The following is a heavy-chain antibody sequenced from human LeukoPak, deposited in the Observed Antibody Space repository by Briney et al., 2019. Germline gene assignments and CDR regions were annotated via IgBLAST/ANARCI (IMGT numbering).Heavy chain of an antibody. CDR1: GYTFTGYY. V-gene: IGHV1-2*02. D-gene: IGHD3-22*01. CDR3: ARANYYDSSGYYSCFDY. Sequence: ASVKVSCKASGYTFTGYYMHWVRQAPGQGLEWMGWINPNSGGTNYAQKFQGRVTMTRDTSISTAYMELSRLRSDDTAVYYCARANYYDSSGYYSCFDYWGQGTLVTVSS. J-gene: IGHJ4*02. CDR2: INPNSGGT.